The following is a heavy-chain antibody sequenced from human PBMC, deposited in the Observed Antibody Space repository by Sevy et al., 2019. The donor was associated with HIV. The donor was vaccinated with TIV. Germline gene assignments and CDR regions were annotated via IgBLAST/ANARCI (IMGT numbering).Heavy chain of an antibody. D-gene: IGHD3-22*01. J-gene: IGHJ6*02. Sequence: GGFLRLSCAASGFTFSSYGMYWVRQAPGKGLEWVAVISYDGSNKYYADSVKGRFTISRDNSKNTLYLQMNSLRAEDTAVYYCAKQEYYYDSSGYYYGMDVWGQGTTVTVSS. CDR3: AKQEYYYDSSGYYYGMDV. CDR1: GFTFSSYG. V-gene: IGHV3-30*18. CDR2: ISYDGSNK.